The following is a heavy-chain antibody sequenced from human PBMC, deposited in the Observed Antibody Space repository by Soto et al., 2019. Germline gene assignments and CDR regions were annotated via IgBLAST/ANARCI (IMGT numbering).Heavy chain of an antibody. D-gene: IGHD2-15*01. V-gene: IGHV1-46*01. CDR2: VNPSGGST. Sequence: QVQLVQSGAEVKKPGASVKVSCKASGYIFTAYSMHWVRQAPGQGLEWMGVVNPSGGSTNYAQKFRGRSTTTRDTSTSTAYMDLSSLTSEDTAVYYCAREENCSDGVCYSEYFQRWGQGTLVTVSS. J-gene: IGHJ1*01. CDR1: GYIFTAYS. CDR3: AREENCSDGVCYSEYFQR.